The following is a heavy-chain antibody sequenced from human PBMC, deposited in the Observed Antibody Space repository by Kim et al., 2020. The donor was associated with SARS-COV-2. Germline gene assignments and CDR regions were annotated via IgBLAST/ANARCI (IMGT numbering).Heavy chain of an antibody. Sequence: SETLSLTCTVSGGSISSGSYYWSWIRQPAGKGLEWIGRIYTSGSTNYNPSLKSRVTISVDTSKNQFSLKLSSVTAADTAVYYCARGLPLRDQLLWGNWFDPWGQGTLVTVSS. CDR2: IYTSGST. CDR1: GGSISSGSYY. D-gene: IGHD2-2*01. J-gene: IGHJ5*02. V-gene: IGHV4-61*02. CDR3: ARGLPLRDQLLWGNWFDP.